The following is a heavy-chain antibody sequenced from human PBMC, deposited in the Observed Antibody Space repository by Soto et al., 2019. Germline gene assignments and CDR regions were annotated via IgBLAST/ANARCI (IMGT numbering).Heavy chain of an antibody. Sequence: QVQLQESGPGLVKPSQTLSLTCTVSGGSISSGGYYWSWIRQHPGKGLEWIGYIYYSGSTSYNPSRTSRVTISVDTSKNQFSLKLSSVTAADTAVYYCARGLPTLVGATRFDYWGQGTLVTVSS. V-gene: IGHV4-31*03. D-gene: IGHD1-26*01. CDR2: IYYSGST. J-gene: IGHJ4*02. CDR1: GGSISSGGYY. CDR3: ARGLPTLVGATRFDY.